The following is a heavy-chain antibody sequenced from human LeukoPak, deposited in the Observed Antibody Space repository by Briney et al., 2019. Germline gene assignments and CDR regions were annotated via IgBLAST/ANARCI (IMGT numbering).Heavy chain of an antibody. Sequence: PGGSLRLSCVVSGFTLSDYGIHWVRQAPGKGLEYVSAISSNGISTDYANSVKGRFTISRDNSKNTLYLQMGSLRDEDMAVYYCARRPDSGSYYVDFWGQGTLVTVSS. CDR2: ISSNGIST. D-gene: IGHD1-26*01. J-gene: IGHJ4*02. V-gene: IGHV3-64*01. CDR3: ARRPDSGSYYVDF. CDR1: GFTLSDYG.